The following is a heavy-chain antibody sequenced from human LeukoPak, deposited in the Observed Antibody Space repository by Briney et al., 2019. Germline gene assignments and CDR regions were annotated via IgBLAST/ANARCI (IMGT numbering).Heavy chain of an antibody. D-gene: IGHD3-16*01. CDR2: ISSSSSYI. V-gene: IGHV3-21*01. J-gene: IGHJ3*02. CDR1: GFTFSSYS. CDR3: ARGAGDLGAAEI. Sequence: PGGSLRLSCAASGFTFSSYSMTWVRQAPGKGLEWVSSISSSSSYIYYADSVKGRFTISRDNAKNSLYLQMNSLRAEDTAVYYCARGAGDLGAAEIWGQGTMVTVSS.